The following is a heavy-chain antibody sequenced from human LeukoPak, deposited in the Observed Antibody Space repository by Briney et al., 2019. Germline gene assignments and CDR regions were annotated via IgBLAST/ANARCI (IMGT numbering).Heavy chain of an antibody. CDR1: GFTFSSYG. CDR3: ATPTSHFYYYYCMDV. Sequence: PGGSLRLSCAASGFTFSSYGMHWVRQAPGKGLEWVAFIRYDGSNKYYADSVKGRFTISRDNSKFMVYLQMNSLRAEDTALYYCATPTSHFYYYYCMDVWGRGTTVTVSS. V-gene: IGHV3-30*02. D-gene: IGHD2-2*01. CDR2: IRYDGSNK. J-gene: IGHJ6*03.